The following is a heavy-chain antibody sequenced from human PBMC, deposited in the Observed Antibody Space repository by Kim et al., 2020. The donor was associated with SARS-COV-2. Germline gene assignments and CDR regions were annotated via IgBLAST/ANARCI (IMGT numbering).Heavy chain of an antibody. CDR3: ARGYYYYGMDV. CDR2: T. V-gene: IGHV1-8*01. D-gene: IGHD3-16*01. Sequence: TGLAQKVQGRVTMTRNTSISTAYMDLSSLRSEDTAVYYCARGYYYYGMDVWGHGTTVTVSS. J-gene: IGHJ6*02.